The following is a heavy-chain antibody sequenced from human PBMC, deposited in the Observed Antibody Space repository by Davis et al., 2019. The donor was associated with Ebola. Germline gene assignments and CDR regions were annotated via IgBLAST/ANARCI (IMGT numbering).Heavy chain of an antibody. CDR2: ISAYNGNT. J-gene: IGHJ5*02. V-gene: IGHV1-18*04. CDR3: ARDEGTGTRGP. D-gene: IGHD1-7*01. Sequence: AASVKVSCKASGYTLTTHYMHWVRQAPGQGLEWMGWISAYNGNTNYAQKLQGRVTMTTDTSTSTAYMELRSLRSDDTAVYYCARDEGTGTRGPWGQGTLVTVSS. CDR1: GYTLTTHY.